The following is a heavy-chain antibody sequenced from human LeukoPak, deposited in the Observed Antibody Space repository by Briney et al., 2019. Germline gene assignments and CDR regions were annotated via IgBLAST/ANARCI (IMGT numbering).Heavy chain of an antibody. Sequence: PGGSLRLSCAASGFTFSSYSMNWVRQAPGKGLEWVAVISYDGSNKYYADSVKGRFTISRDNSENTLYLQMNSLRAEDTAVYYCARDTQWGQGTLVTVSS. V-gene: IGHV3-30*03. CDR2: ISYDGSNK. CDR3: ARDTQ. CDR1: GFTFSSYS. D-gene: IGHD2-15*01. J-gene: IGHJ4*02.